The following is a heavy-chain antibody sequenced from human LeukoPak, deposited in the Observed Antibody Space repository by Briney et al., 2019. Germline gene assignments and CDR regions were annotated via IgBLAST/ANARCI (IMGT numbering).Heavy chain of an antibody. CDR2: INAGNGNT. J-gene: IGHJ4*02. CDR1: GYTFTSYA. Sequence: ASVKVSCKASGYTFTSYAMHWVRQAPGQRLEWMGWINAGNGNTKYSQKFQGRVTITRDTSASTAYMELSSLRSEDTAVYYCARDLTDYYDSSGYLDYWGQGTLVTVSS. V-gene: IGHV1-3*01. CDR3: ARDLTDYYDSSGYLDY. D-gene: IGHD3-22*01.